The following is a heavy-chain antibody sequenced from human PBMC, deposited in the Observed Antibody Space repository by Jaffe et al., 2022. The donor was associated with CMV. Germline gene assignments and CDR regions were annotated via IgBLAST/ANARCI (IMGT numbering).Heavy chain of an antibody. Sequence: QLQLQESGPGLVKPSETLSLTCTVSGGSISSSSYYWGWIRQPPGKGLEWIGSIYYSGSTYYNPSLKSRVTISVDTSKNQFSLKLSSVTAADTAVYYCARRPPDVDCSGGSCYHRGAFDIWGQGTMVTVSS. CDR1: GGSISSSSYY. CDR3: ARRPPDVDCSGGSCYHRGAFDI. CDR2: IYYSGST. V-gene: IGHV4-39*01. D-gene: IGHD2-15*01. J-gene: IGHJ3*02.